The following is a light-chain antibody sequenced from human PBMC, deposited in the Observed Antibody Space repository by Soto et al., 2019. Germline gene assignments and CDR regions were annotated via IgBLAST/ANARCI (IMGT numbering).Light chain of an antibody. CDR1: SSNIGSNT. V-gene: IGLV1-44*01. CDR2: IAT. J-gene: IGLJ2*01. CDR3: AAWDDSLNGVV. Sequence: QPVLTQPPSASGTPGQRVTISCSGSSSNIGSNTVNWYQHLPGTAPKLLIYIATHRPSGVPDRFSGSKSGTSASLAISGLQSEDEADYYCAAWDDSLNGVVFGGGTKLTV.